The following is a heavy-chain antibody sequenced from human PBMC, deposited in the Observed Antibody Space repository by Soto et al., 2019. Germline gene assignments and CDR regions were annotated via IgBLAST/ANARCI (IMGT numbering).Heavy chain of an antibody. CDR2: ISSTTNYI. CDR1: GFTFTRYS. CDR3: ARESEDLTSNFDY. Sequence: GGSLRLSCAASGFTFTRYSMNWVRQAPGKGLEWVSSISSTTNYIYYADSMKGRFTVSRDNAKNSVYLEMNSLSAEDTALYYCARESEDLTSNFDYWGQGTLVTV. V-gene: IGHV3-21*01. J-gene: IGHJ4*02.